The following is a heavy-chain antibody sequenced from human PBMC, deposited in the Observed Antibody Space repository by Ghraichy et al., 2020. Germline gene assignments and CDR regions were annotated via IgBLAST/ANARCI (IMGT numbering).Heavy chain of an antibody. CDR1: GGSFSGYY. CDR2: INHSGST. Sequence: SETLSLTCAVYGGSFSGYYWSWIRQPPGKGLEWIGEINHSGSTNYNPSLKSRVTISVDTSKNQFSLKLSSVTAADTAVYYCARGRVCGVCRGCGVYYYYGMDVWGQGTTFTVSS. CDR3: ARGRVCGVCRGCGVYYYYGMDV. J-gene: IGHJ6*02. V-gene: IGHV4-34*01. D-gene: IGHD2-8*02.